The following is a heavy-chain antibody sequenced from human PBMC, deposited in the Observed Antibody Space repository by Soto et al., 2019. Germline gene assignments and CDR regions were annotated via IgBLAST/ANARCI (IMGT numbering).Heavy chain of an antibody. D-gene: IGHD2-2*01. CDR1: GFTLSSYG. Sequence: QVQLVESGGGVVQPGRSLRLSCAASGFTLSSYGMHWVRQAPGKGLEWVAVISHDGSNKYYGDSVKGRFTISRDNSKNTLYLQMNSLRAEDTAVYYCAKDNCISTSCYRLYNWFDPWGQGTLVTVSS. CDR3: AKDNCISTSCYRLYNWFDP. CDR2: ISHDGSNK. V-gene: IGHV3-30*18. J-gene: IGHJ5*02.